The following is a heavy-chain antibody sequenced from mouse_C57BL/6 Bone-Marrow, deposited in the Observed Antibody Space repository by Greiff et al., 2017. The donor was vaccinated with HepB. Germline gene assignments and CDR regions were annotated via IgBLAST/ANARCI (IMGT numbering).Heavy chain of an antibody. V-gene: IGHV2-5*01. Sequence: VQLQQSGPGLVQPSQSLSITCTVSGFSLTSYGVHWVRQSPGKGLEWLGVIWRGGSTDYNAAFMSRLSITKDNYKSQVFFKMNSLQADDTAIYYCAKNSFYYYGSRYWYFDVWGTGTTVTVSS. D-gene: IGHD1-1*01. CDR3: AKNSFYYYGSRYWYFDV. CDR2: IWRGGST. J-gene: IGHJ1*03. CDR1: GFSLTSYG.